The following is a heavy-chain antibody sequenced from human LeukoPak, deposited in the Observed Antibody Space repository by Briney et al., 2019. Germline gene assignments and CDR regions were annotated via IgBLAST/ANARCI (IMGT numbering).Heavy chain of an antibody. Sequence: VASVKVSCKASGYTFTGYYMHWVRQAPGQGLEWMGWINPNSGGTNYAQKFQGRVTMTRDTSISTAYMELSRLRSDDTAVYYCARASLLSRDIVVPADWFDPWGQGTLVTVSS. D-gene: IGHD2-2*01. J-gene: IGHJ5*02. CDR3: ARASLLSRDIVVPADWFDP. V-gene: IGHV1-2*02. CDR1: GYTFTGYY. CDR2: INPNSGGT.